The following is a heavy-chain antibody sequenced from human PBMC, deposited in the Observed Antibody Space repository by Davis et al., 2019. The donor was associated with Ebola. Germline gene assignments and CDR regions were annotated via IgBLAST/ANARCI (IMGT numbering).Heavy chain of an antibody. D-gene: IGHD4-17*01. Sequence: GRSLRLSCARSAFSSTSYGTHCVRQAPGKGLEWVAVIWYDGSNKYYADSVKGRFTISRDNSKNTLYLQMNSLRAEDTAVYYCARYDYGDYDAFDIWGQGTMVTVSS. V-gene: IGHV3-33*08. CDR2: IWYDGSNK. CDR1: AFSSTSYG. J-gene: IGHJ3*02. CDR3: ARYDYGDYDAFDI.